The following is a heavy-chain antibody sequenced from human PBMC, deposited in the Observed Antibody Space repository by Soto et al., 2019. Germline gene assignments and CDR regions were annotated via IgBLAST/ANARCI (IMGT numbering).Heavy chain of an antibody. V-gene: IGHV4-30-4*01. CDR2: IYYSGST. CDR3: ARAIVVTIGGMDV. Sequence: LSLPCTVSGGSISSADYYWSWVRQPPGKGLEWIGYIYYSGSTFFNPSLKSRVTISKDTSRNQFSLRLNSVTAADTAVYYCARAIVVTIGGMDVWGQGTTVTVSS. J-gene: IGHJ6*02. CDR1: GGSISSADYY. D-gene: IGHD5-12*01.